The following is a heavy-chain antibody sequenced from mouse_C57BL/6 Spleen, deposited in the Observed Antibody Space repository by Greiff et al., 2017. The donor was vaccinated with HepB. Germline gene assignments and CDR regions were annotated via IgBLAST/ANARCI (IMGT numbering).Heavy chain of an antibody. J-gene: IGHJ2*01. D-gene: IGHD1-1*01. CDR1: GFTFSSYA. Sequence: EVMLVESGEGLVKPGGSLKLSCAASGFTFSSYAMSWVRQTPEKRLEWVAYISSGGDYIYYADTVKGRFTISRDNARNTLYLQMSSLKSEDTAMYYCTRGYYGSPFDDWGQGTTLTVSS. V-gene: IGHV5-9-1*02. CDR3: TRGYYGSPFDD. CDR2: ISSGGDYI.